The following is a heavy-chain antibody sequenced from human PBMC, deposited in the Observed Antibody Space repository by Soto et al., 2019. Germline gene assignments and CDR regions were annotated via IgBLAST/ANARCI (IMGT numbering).Heavy chain of an antibody. V-gene: IGHV4-31*03. J-gene: IGHJ6*03. D-gene: IGHD2-2*02. CDR2: IYYSGST. CDR3: ARGHPRRRVVPAAISPNYYYYMDV. CDR1: GGTISSGGYY. Sequence: SETLSLTCTVSGGTISSGGYYWSWIRQHPGKGLEWIGYIYYSGSTYYNPSLKSRVTISVDTSKNQFSLKLSSVTAADTAVYYCARGHPRRRVVPAAISPNYYYYMDVWGKGTTVTVSS.